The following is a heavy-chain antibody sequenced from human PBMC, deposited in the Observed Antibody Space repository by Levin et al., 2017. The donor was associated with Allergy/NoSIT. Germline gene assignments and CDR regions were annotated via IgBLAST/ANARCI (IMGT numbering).Heavy chain of an antibody. CDR1: GGSFGGYY. D-gene: IGHD4-17*01. J-gene: IGHJ3*02. Sequence: SETLSLTCAVYGGSFGGYYWSWIRQSPGKGLEWIGEISHRGFTTYNPSLESRVTMSVDTSRNQFSVRLNSVTAGDTAMYYCAVFSLRYGAFDIWGQGTMVTVSS. CDR2: ISHRGFT. CDR3: AVFSLRYGAFDI. V-gene: IGHV4-34*01.